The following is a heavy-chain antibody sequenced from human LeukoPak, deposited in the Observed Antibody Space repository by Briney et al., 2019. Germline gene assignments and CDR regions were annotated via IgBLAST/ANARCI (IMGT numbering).Heavy chain of an antibody. CDR3: AKGGPHFSIDI. Sequence: GGSLRLSCAASGFAFISFSMNWVRQAPGKGLEWVSHIPSGSDPIYYADSVKGRFTISRDPAKNSLFLQMNSLRVEDVAIYYCAKGGPHFSIDIWGQGTMVTVSS. CDR2: IPSGSDPI. J-gene: IGHJ3*02. CDR1: GFAFISFS. V-gene: IGHV3-48*01. D-gene: IGHD3-3*02.